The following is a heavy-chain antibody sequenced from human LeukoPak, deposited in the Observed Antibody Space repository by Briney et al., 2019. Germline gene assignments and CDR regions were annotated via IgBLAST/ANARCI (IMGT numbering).Heavy chain of an antibody. J-gene: IGHJ5*02. Sequence: SETLSLTCTVSGGSLSSYYWSWIRQPPGKGLEWIGYIYYSGSTNYNPSLKSRVTISVDTSKNQFSLKLSSVTAADTAVYYCARDRGYSSSWSGNWFDPWGQGTLVTVSS. CDR2: IYYSGST. V-gene: IGHV4-59*01. CDR3: ARDRGYSSSWSGNWFDP. CDR1: GGSLSSYY. D-gene: IGHD6-13*01.